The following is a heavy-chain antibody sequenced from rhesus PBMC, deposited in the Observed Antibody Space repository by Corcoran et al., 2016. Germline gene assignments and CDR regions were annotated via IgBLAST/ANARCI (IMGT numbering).Heavy chain of an antibody. V-gene: IGHV2-95*01. CDR1: GFSISTTGTG. CDR2: IYWNDNK. Sequence: QVTLKESGPALVKPTQTLTLTCTFSGFSISTTGTGVGWIRQPPGKALEWLASIYWNDNKYYRTSLKSRLTISKDTSKNQVVLTMTNMDPVDTATYYCAREKWVQFDFDYWGQGVLVTVSS. CDR3: AREKWVQFDFDY. J-gene: IGHJ4*01. D-gene: IGHD5-24*01.